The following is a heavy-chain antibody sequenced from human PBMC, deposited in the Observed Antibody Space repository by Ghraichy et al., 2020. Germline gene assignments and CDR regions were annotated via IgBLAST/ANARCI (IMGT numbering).Heavy chain of an antibody. CDR1: GGSFSGYY. D-gene: IGHD3-16*02. Sequence: ESLNISCAVYGGSFSGYYWSWIRQPPGKGLEWIGEINHSGSTNYNPSLKSRVTISVDTSKNQFSLKLSSVTAADTAVYYCARGRVSTAHSFFDYWGQGTLVTVSS. J-gene: IGHJ4*02. CDR3: ARGRVSTAHSFFDY. V-gene: IGHV4-34*01. CDR2: INHSGST.